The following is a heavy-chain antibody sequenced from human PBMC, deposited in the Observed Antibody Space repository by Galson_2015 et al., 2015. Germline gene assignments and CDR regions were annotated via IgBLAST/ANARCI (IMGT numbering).Heavy chain of an antibody. V-gene: IGHV3-74*01. D-gene: IGHD6-19*01. CDR2: INGDESEA. CDR1: GFTFTSYW. J-gene: IGHJ4*01. Sequence: SLRLSCAASGFTFTSYWMHWVRQDPGKGLVWVSRINGDESEAYYADSVKGRFTVSRDSAKNTLYLQMNSLRVEDTAVCFCARGGSGYGNFEYWGQGTLVAVSS. CDR3: ARGGSGYGNFEY.